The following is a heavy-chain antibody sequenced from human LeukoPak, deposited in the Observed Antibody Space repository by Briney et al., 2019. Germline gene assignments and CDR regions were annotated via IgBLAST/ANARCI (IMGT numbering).Heavy chain of an antibody. D-gene: IGHD6-6*01. CDR1: GFTVSSNY. J-gene: IGHJ4*02. CDR2: IYSGGST. CDR3: ARDDRSSSAYYFDY. Sequence: GGSLRLSCAASGFTVSSNYMSRVRQAPGKGLEWVSVIYSGGSTYYADSVKGRFTISRDNSKNTLYLQMNSLRAEDTAVYYCARDDRSSSAYYFDYWGQGTLVTVSS. V-gene: IGHV3-53*01.